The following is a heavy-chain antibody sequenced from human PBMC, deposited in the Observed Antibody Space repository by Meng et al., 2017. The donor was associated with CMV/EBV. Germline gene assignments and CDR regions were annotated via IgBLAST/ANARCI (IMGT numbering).Heavy chain of an antibody. Sequence: QVQCTESGPASGTPSHILPLTCTVSGGSISSGDYSWSWSRQPPGKGLEWIGYIYYSGSTYYNPSLKSRVTISVDTSKNQFSLKLSSVTAADTAVYYCARDNRRGGVDYWGQGTLVTVSS. CDR3: ARDNRRGGVDY. J-gene: IGHJ4*02. CDR1: GGSISSGDYS. CDR2: IYYSGST. V-gene: IGHV4-30-4*08. D-gene: IGHD3-3*01.